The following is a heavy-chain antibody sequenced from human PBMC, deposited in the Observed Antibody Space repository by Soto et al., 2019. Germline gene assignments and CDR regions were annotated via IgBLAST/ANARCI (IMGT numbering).Heavy chain of an antibody. CDR2: ISGSGGST. Sequence: GGSLRLSCAASGFTFSSHAMSWVRQAPGKGLEWVSAISGSGGSTYYADSVKGRFTISRDNSKNTLYLQMNSLRAEDTAVYYCAKDHEPHTAMVCFDYWGQGTLVTVSS. CDR1: GFTFSSHA. CDR3: AKDHEPHTAMVCFDY. D-gene: IGHD5-18*01. J-gene: IGHJ4*02. V-gene: IGHV3-23*01.